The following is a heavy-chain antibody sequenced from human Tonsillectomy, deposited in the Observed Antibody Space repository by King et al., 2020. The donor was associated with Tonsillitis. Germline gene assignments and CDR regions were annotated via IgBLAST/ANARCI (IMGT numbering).Heavy chain of an antibody. J-gene: IGHJ4*02. V-gene: IGHV3-33*05. CDR1: RFTFSSYG. D-gene: IGHD3-22*01. Sequence: VQLLESGGGVVQPGRSLRLSCAASRFTFSSYGMHWVRQAPGKGLQWVAVISYDGSNKYYADSVKGRFTSSRDNSRNTLYLQMNSLRAEDTAVYYCARDIGPWLYYVFDCWGQGTLVTVSS. CDR2: ISYDGSNK. CDR3: ARDIGPWLYYVFDC.